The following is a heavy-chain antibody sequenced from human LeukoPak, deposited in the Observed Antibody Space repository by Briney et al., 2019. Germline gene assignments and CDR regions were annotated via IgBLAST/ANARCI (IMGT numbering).Heavy chain of an antibody. CDR2: ISYDGSNK. CDR3: ARIADYYDSSGYNSVDY. J-gene: IGHJ4*02. Sequence: RPGGSLRLSCAASGVTFSSYGMHWVRQAPGKGLEWVAVISYDGSNKYYPDSVKGRFTISRDNSKNTLYLQMNSLRAEDTAVYYCARIADYYDSSGYNSVDYWGQGTLVTVSS. V-gene: IGHV3-30*03. CDR1: GVTFSSYG. D-gene: IGHD3-22*01.